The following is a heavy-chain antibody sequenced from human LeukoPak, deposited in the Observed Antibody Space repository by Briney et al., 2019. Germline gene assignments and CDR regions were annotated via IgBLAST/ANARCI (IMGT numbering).Heavy chain of an antibody. V-gene: IGHV3-64*01. D-gene: IGHD3-3*01. CDR2: ISSNGGIT. CDR3: ARLTSTIPDAFDI. CDR1: EFTFITYT. J-gene: IGHJ3*02. Sequence: GGSLRLSCAASEFTFITYTMHWVRQAPGKGLEHVSAISSNGGITYYANSVKGRFTISRDNSKNTLYLQMGSLRAEDMAAYYCARLTSTIPDAFDIWGQGTMVTVSS.